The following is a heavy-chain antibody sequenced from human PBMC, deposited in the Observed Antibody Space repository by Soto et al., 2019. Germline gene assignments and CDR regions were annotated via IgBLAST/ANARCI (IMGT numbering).Heavy chain of an antibody. V-gene: IGHV4-59*01. CDR2: IYYSGST. Sequence: SETLSLTCTVSGGSISSYYWSWILQPPWKGLEWIGYIYYSGSTNYNPSLKSRVTISVDTSKNQFSLKLSSVTAADTAVYYCARDLGIVGPWGQGTLVTVSS. CDR3: ARDLGIVGP. D-gene: IGHD1-26*01. CDR1: GGSISSYY. J-gene: IGHJ5*02.